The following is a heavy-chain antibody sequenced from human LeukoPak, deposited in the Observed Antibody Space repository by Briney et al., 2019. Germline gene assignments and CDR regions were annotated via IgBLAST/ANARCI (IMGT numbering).Heavy chain of an antibody. D-gene: IGHD3-10*01. CDR1: GFTFSSYG. J-gene: IGHJ6*03. V-gene: IGHV3-30*18. CDR3: AKGLGSLVAGGMDV. CDR2: ISYDGSNK. Sequence: PGGSLRLSCAASGFTFSSYGMHWVRQAPGKGLEWVAVISYDGSNKYYADSVKGRFTISRDNSKNTLYLQMNSLRAEDTAVYYCAKGLGSLVAGGMDVWGKGTTVTVSS.